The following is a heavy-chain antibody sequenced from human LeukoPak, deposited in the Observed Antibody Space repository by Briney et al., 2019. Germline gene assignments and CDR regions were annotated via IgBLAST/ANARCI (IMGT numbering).Heavy chain of an antibody. D-gene: IGHD6-19*01. V-gene: IGHV4-38-2*02. CDR3: ATSSGQQWLVRFDY. J-gene: IGHJ4*02. Sequence: SETLSLTCTVSGYSISSGYYWGWIGQPPGKGLGGIGSIYHSGSTYYNPSLKSRVTISVDTSKNQFSLKLSSVTAADTAVYYCATSSGQQWLVRFDYWGQGTLVTVSS. CDR1: GYSISSGYY. CDR2: IYHSGST.